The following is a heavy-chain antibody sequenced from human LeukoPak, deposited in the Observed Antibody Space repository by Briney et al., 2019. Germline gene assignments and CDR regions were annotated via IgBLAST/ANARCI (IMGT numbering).Heavy chain of an antibody. V-gene: IGHV4-61*02. CDR1: GASVSRGTFY. Sequence: SQTLSLTCTVSGASVSRGTFYWRWLRQPAGKGLEWIGRIYTTGSTNYNPSLSNRIAISVDTSNNHFSLKLSSVTAADTAVYFCAREAGIAVSGAFYYYMDVWGEGTTVTVSS. D-gene: IGHD6-19*01. CDR3: AREAGIAVSGAFYYYMDV. J-gene: IGHJ6*03. CDR2: IYTTGST.